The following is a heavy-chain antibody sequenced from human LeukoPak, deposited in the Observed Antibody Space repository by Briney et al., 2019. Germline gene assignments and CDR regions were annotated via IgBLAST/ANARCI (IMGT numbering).Heavy chain of an antibody. V-gene: IGHV3-48*03. Sequence: PGGSLRLSCAASGFTFSSYEMNWVRQAPGKGLEWVSYTSSSGSTIYYADSVKGRFTISRDNAKNSLYLQMNSLRAEDTAVYYCAREPDYGDYVYWYFDLWGRGTLVTVSS. D-gene: IGHD4-17*01. CDR2: TSSSGSTI. J-gene: IGHJ2*01. CDR1: GFTFSSYE. CDR3: AREPDYGDYVYWYFDL.